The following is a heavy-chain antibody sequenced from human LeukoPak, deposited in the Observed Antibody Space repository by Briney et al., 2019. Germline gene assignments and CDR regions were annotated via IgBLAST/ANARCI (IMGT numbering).Heavy chain of an antibody. D-gene: IGHD3-22*01. CDR3: ARQSSGYYYGWFDP. V-gene: IGHV4-39*01. CDR2: IFYTGNT. J-gene: IGHJ5*02. Sequence: SETLSLTCTVSGGSILDSTYYWAWIRQPPGKGLEGIATIFYTGNTHYNPSLKSRVTMSVDTVKNQFSLNLNSVTAADTAVYYCARQSSGYYYGWFDPWGQGTLVTVSS. CDR1: GGSILDSTYY.